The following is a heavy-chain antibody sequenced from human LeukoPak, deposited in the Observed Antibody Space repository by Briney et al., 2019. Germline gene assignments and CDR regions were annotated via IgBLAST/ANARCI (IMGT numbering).Heavy chain of an antibody. CDR3: AKQKGDSSSWYYFDY. J-gene: IGHJ4*02. CDR1: GFTFDNYA. Sequence: GGSLRLSCAASGFTFDNYALSWVRQSPGKGLHWVSGVSGSGGTTYYADSVKGRFTISRDNSKNTLYLQMNSLRAEDTAVYYCAKQKGDSSSWYYFDYWGQGTLVTVSS. CDR2: VSGSGGTT. D-gene: IGHD6-13*01. V-gene: IGHV3-23*01.